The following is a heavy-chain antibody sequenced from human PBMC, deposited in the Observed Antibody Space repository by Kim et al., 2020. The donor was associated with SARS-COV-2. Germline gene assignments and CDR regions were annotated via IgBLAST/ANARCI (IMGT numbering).Heavy chain of an antibody. D-gene: IGHD3-22*01. V-gene: IGHV1-58*02. CDR2: IVVGSGNT. CDR3: AAFPYYDSSGYRNSGRAFDI. CDR1: GFTFTSSA. Sequence: SVKVSCKASGFTFTSSAMQWVRQARGQRLEWIGWIVVGSGNTNYAQKFQERVTITRDMSTSTAYMELSSLRSEDTAVYYCAAFPYYDSSGYRNSGRAFDIWGQGTMVTVSS. J-gene: IGHJ3*02.